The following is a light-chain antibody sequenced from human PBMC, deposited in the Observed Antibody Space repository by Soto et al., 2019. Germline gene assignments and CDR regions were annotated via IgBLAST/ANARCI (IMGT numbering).Light chain of an antibody. CDR3: SSYTSSSLVV. Sequence: QSAVTQPASVSGSPGQSITLSCTGTSSDVAGYNYVSWYQQHPGKAPKLMIYEVSNRPSGVSNRFSGSKSGNTASLTISGLQPEDEADYYCSSYTSSSLVVFGGGTKLTVL. J-gene: IGLJ2*01. V-gene: IGLV2-14*01. CDR2: EVS. CDR1: SSDVAGYNY.